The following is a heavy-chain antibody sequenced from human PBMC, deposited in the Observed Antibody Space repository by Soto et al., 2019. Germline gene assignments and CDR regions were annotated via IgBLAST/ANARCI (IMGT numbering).Heavy chain of an antibody. CDR1: GFTVSSNY. Sequence: GGSLRLSCAASGFTVSSNYMSWVRQAPGKGLEWVSVIYSGGSTYYADSVKGRFTISRHNSKNTLYLQMNSLRAEDTAVYYCARGLSGGPADYYYYYYMDVWGKGTTVTVSS. V-gene: IGHV3-53*04. CDR2: IYSGGST. J-gene: IGHJ6*03. CDR3: ARGLSGGPADYYYYYYMDV.